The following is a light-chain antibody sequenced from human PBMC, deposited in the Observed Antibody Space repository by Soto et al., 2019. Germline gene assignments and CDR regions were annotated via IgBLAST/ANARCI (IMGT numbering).Light chain of an antibody. CDR2: DTN. CDR1: TGSVTSGHY. V-gene: IGLV7-46*01. J-gene: IGLJ2*01. Sequence: QAVVTQETSLTVSPGGTVTLTCGSSTGSVTSGHYPYWFQQKPGQAPRALIYDTNNKHSWTPARFSGSVLGGKAALTLSGAQSEDEADYYCLLSYDGGQYVVFGGGTKLTVL. CDR3: LLSYDGGQYVV.